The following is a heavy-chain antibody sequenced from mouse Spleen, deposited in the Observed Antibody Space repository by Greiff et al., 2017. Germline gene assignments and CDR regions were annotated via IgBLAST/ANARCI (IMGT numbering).Heavy chain of an antibody. CDR1: GFNIKDYY. D-gene: IGHD2-1*01. Sequence: VQLKESGAELVRPGALVKLSCKASGFNIKDYYMHWVKQRPEQGLEWIGWIDPENGNTIYDPKFQGKASITADTSSNTAYLQLSSLTSEDTAVYYCARDGNYGYAMDYWGQGTSVTVSS. CDR3: ARDGNYGYAMDY. J-gene: IGHJ4*01. CDR2: IDPENGNT. V-gene: IGHV14-1*02.